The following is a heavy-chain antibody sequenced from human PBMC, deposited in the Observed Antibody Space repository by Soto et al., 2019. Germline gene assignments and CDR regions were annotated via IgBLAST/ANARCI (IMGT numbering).Heavy chain of an antibody. CDR3: ARREIQGPIDY. Sequence: QVQLQESGPGLVKPSDTLSLTCAVSGYSISSSNWWGWIRPPPGKGLEWSGDIHYSGSTYYTPSLKSRVTMPVATSKNQFSLKLTSVTAVDTAGYYCARREIQGPIDYWGQGTLVTVSS. J-gene: IGHJ4*02. D-gene: IGHD1-26*01. CDR2: IHYSGST. V-gene: IGHV4-28*01. CDR1: GYSISSSNW.